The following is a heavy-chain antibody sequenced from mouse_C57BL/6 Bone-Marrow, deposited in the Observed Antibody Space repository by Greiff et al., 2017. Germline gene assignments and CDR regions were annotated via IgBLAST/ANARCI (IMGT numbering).Heavy chain of an antibody. Sequence: VQLQQSGTVLARPGASVKMSCKTSGYTFTSYWMHWVKQRPGQGLEWIGAIYPGHSDTSYNQKFKGKAKLTAVTSASTAYMELSSLTTEDSAVYYCTGSNYHYYAMDYWGQGTSVTVSS. CDR2: IYPGHSDT. CDR1: GYTFTSYW. CDR3: TGSNYHYYAMDY. D-gene: IGHD2-5*01. V-gene: IGHV1-5*01. J-gene: IGHJ4*01.